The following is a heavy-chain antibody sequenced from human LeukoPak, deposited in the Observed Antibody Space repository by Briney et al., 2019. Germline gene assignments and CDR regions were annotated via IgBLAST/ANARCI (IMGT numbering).Heavy chain of an antibody. CDR3: ASSYDFWSGYWL. V-gene: IGHV5-51*01. Sequence: GESLKISCKGSGYSFTSYWIDWVRQMPGKGLEWMGIIYPGDSDNRYSPSFQGQVTISADKSISTAYLQWTILKASDTAMYYCASSYDFWSGYWLWGQGTLVTVSS. D-gene: IGHD3-3*01. CDR1: GYSFTSYW. J-gene: IGHJ4*02. CDR2: IYPGDSDN.